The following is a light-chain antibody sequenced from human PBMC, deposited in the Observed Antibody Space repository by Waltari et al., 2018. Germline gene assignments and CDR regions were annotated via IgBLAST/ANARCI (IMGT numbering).Light chain of an antibody. CDR1: GPNIGAGYA. V-gene: IGLV1-40*01. CDR2: GSS. J-gene: IGLJ3*02. CDR3: QSYDTSLSVV. Sequence: QSVLTQPPSVSGAPGQRVTLSCTGSGPNIGAGYAVHWYQQLPRAAPKLLIYGSSTRPLGVPDRFFGSTSGTSASLAITGLQAEDEADYYCQSYDTSLSVVFGGGTKLTVL.